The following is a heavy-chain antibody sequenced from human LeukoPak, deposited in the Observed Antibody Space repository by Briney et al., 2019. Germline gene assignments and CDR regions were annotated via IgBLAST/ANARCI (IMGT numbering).Heavy chain of an antibody. CDR1: GGSISGGSYY. CDR3: ASGQRDGYNYSWFDP. CDR2: IYTSGST. D-gene: IGHD5-24*01. V-gene: IGHV4-61*02. Sequence: SETLSLTCTVSGGSISGGSYYWSWIRQPAGKGLEWVWRIYTSGSTNYNPSLKSRVTISVDTSKNQFSLKLSSVTAADTAVYYCASGQRDGYNYSWFDPWGQGTLVTVSS. J-gene: IGHJ5*02.